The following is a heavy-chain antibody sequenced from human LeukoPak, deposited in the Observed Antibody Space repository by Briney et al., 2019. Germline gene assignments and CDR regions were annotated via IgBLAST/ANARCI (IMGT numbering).Heavy chain of an antibody. D-gene: IGHD6-25*01. Sequence: SETLSLTCVVSGGXVSSTNCWTWIRQPPGKGLEWTREVHLDGRTNFNPSLKSRLTMSVDLSENHVSLKLTSVTAADTAVYYCAREGGFYRPLDYSGQGTLVTVSS. CDR2: VHLDGRT. V-gene: IGHV4-4*02. CDR1: GGXVSSTNC. CDR3: AREGGFYRPLDY. J-gene: IGHJ4*02.